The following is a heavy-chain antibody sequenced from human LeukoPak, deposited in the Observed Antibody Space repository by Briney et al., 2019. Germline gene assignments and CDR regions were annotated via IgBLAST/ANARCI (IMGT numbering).Heavy chain of an antibody. Sequence: GGSLRLSCVASGFTFSTYGMSWVRQAPGKGLEWVSAISGSGGSTYYADSVKGRFTISRDNSKNTLYLQMNSLRAEDTAVYYCAKAPSYDFWSGYPRGVWFDPWGQGTLVTVSS. CDR1: GFTFSTYG. CDR3: AKAPSYDFWSGYPRGVWFDP. CDR2: ISGSGGST. J-gene: IGHJ5*02. V-gene: IGHV3-23*01. D-gene: IGHD3-3*01.